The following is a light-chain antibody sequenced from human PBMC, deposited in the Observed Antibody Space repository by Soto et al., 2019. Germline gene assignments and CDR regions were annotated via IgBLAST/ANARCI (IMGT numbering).Light chain of an antibody. J-gene: IGLJ2*01. CDR2: EGS. Sequence: QSALTQPASVSGSPGQSITISCTGTSSDVGSYNLVSWYQQHPGKAPKLMIYEGSKRPSGVSNRFSGSKSGNTASLTISGLQAEDEADYYCCSYVGSLFGGGTKVTVL. V-gene: IGLV2-23*01. CDR3: CSYVGSL. CDR1: SSDVGSYNL.